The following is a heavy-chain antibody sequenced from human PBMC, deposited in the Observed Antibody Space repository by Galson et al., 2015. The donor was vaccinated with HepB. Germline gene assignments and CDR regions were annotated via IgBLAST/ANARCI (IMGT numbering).Heavy chain of an antibody. CDR1: GYIFTRFA. CDR3: ARRYFGSGSSFDY. J-gene: IGHJ4*02. D-gene: IGHD3-10*01. CDR2: INTNTGSP. Sequence: SVKVSCKASGYIFTRFAINWVRQAPGQGPEWMGWINTNTGSPTYAQGFRGRFVFSSDTSVSTAYLQISSLKAEDTAVYYCARRYFGSGSSFDYWGQGTLVIASS. V-gene: IGHV7-4-1*02.